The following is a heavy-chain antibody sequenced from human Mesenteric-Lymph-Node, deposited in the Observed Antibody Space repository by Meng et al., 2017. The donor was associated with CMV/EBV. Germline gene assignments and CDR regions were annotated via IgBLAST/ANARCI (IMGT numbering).Heavy chain of an antibody. CDR1: GGSISSYY. CDR2: IYHTGTT. CDR3: AREGVGDCSTISCFFDF. Sequence: GSLRLSCTVSGGSISSYYWSWIRQPPGKGLEWIGYIYHTGTTNYSPSLKSRVTISVDTSKNQFSLKLSSVTAADTALYYCAREGVGDCSTISCFFDFWGQGTLVTVSS. D-gene: IGHD2-2*01. J-gene: IGHJ4*02. V-gene: IGHV4-59*01.